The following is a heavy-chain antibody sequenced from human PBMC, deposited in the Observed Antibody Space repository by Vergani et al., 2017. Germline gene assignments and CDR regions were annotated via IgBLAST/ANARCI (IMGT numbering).Heavy chain of an antibody. Sequence: QVQLQASGPGRVKPSQTLSLTCTMSGGSISAGYYFWSWIRQPAGKGLEWLGHISASGNASHSPSLKTRVSMSVDTSKNQFSLTVTSVTAADTAIYFCARRSGGYYSGGKVHPLRTAFYVWGRGTVVTVSS. CDR3: ARRSGGYYSGGKVHPLRTAFYV. CDR1: GGSISAGYYF. J-gene: IGHJ3*01. V-gene: IGHV4-61*02. D-gene: IGHD2-15*01. CDR2: ISASGNA.